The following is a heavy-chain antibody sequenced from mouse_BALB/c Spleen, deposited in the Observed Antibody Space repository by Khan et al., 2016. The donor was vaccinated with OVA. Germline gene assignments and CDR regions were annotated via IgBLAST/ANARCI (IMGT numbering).Heavy chain of an antibody. Sequence: VQLQPSGAELVRPGALVKLSCKASGFNIKDYYIHWVKQRPEQGLEGIGWMEPENDNTIYDQKFQTKAIITADTACNTAYLQISSLASAYTAFYYCASSGYSVWFAYCGQGTLVTLSA. CDR1: GFNIKDYY. J-gene: IGHJ3*01. CDR3: ASSGYSVWFAY. V-gene: IGHV14-1*02. CDR2: MEPENDNT.